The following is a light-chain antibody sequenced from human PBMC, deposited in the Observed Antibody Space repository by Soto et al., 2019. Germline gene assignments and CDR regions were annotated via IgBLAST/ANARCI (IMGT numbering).Light chain of an antibody. V-gene: IGKV1-5*03. Sequence: DIQMTQSPSTLSASMGDRVTITCRASQDIDIWLAWYQQKPGKAPKFLISRASILESGVPSRFSGSGSGTEFTLTISSLQPDDFATYYCQQYNFDTWTFGQGTKVEIK. CDR2: RAS. J-gene: IGKJ1*01. CDR3: QQYNFDTWT. CDR1: QDIDIW.